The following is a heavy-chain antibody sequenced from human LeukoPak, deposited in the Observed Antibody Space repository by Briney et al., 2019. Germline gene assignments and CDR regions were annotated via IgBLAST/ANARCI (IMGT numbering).Heavy chain of an antibody. J-gene: IGHJ4*02. CDR1: GFTFSTSW. CDR3: TAIRPDY. CDR2: IKSDVRST. Sequence: GGSLRLSCAASGFTFSTSWMHRVRQAPGKGLVWVARIKSDVRSTDYADSVKGRFTISRDDANNTLYLQMNSLRAEDTAVYYCTAIRPDYWGQGTVVTVSS. D-gene: IGHD2-21*02. V-gene: IGHV3-74*01.